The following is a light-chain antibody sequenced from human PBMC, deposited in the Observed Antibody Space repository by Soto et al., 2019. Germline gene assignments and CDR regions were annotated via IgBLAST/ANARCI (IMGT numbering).Light chain of an antibody. Sequence: DIQMTQSPSSLSASVGDRVTITCQASQDISNYLNWYQQNPGKAPKLLIYDASNLETGVPSRFSGSGSGTEFTFTISSLQPEDTATYYCQQYDDLPITFGQGTRLEIK. V-gene: IGKV1-33*01. J-gene: IGKJ5*01. CDR2: DAS. CDR1: QDISNY. CDR3: QQYDDLPIT.